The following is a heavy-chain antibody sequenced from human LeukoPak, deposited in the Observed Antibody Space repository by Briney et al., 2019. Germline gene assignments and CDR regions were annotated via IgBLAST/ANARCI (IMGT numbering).Heavy chain of an antibody. J-gene: IGHJ4*02. CDR3: AKNGTHGLGSCYQIFDY. CDR1: GFTFSSYA. V-gene: IGHV3-23*01. Sequence: RPSLRLSCAASGFTFSSYAMSWVRQAPGKGLEWVSAISGSGGSTYYADSVKRRFTIYRENYKTTLYLQMNRLRAEGTAVYYCAKNGTHGLGSCYQIFDYWGQGTLVTV. D-gene: IGHD3-10*01. CDR2: ISGSGGST.